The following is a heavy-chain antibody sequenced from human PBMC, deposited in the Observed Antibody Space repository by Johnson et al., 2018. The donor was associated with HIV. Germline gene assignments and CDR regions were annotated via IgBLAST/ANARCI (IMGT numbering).Heavy chain of an antibody. Sequence: VQLVESGGGLVQPGRSLRLSCGASGFTFDDYAMHWVRQAPGKGLEWVSGISWNSGSIGYADSVKGRFTISRDNAKNSLYLQMNSLRVEDTALYYCAREGPGYSSGWYAFDLWGQGTMVTVSS. CDR2: ISWNSGSI. V-gene: IGHV3-9*01. CDR1: GFTFDDYA. CDR3: AREGPGYSSGWYAFDL. J-gene: IGHJ3*01. D-gene: IGHD6-19*01.